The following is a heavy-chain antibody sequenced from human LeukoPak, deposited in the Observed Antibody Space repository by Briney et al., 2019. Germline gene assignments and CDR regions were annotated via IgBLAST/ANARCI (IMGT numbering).Heavy chain of an antibody. V-gene: IGHV4-59*01. J-gene: IGHJ5*02. CDR1: GGSISSYY. D-gene: IGHD3-22*01. CDR2: IYYSGSN. CDR3: ARDSNYDSENWFDP. Sequence: SETLSLTCTVSGGSISSYYCSWIRQPPGKGLEWIGYIYYSGSNNYNPSLKSRVTISVDTSKNQFSLKLSSVTAADTAVYYCARDSNYDSENWFDPWGQGTLVTVSS.